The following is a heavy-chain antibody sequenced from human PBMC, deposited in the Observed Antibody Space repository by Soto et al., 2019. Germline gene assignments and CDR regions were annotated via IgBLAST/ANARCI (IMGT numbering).Heavy chain of an antibody. Sequence: QVQLVQSGAEVKKPGASVKVSCKASGYTFTSYDINWVRQATGQGLEWMGWMNPHSGNTGYAQKFQAKVTMTRSTSMSTAYMEPSSLRSEETAVYYCAREKSGYYDYWGQGTLVTVSS. CDR1: GYTFTSYD. J-gene: IGHJ4*02. V-gene: IGHV1-8*01. CDR3: AREKSGYYDY. CDR2: MNPHSGNT. D-gene: IGHD3-3*01.